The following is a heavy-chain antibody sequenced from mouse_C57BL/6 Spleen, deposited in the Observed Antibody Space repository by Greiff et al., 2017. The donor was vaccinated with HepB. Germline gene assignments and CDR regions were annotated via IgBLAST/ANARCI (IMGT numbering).Heavy chain of an antibody. CDR1: GYAFSSYW. V-gene: IGHV1-80*01. J-gene: IGHJ1*03. CDR2: IYPGDGDT. Sequence: VQLQQSGAELVKPGASVKISCKASGYAFSSYWMNWVKQRPGKGLEWIGQIYPGDGDTNYNGKFKGKATLTADKSSSTAYMQLSSLTSEDSAVYFCARLTTVVATSSWYFDVWGTGTTVTVSS. D-gene: IGHD1-1*01. CDR3: ARLTTVVATSSWYFDV.